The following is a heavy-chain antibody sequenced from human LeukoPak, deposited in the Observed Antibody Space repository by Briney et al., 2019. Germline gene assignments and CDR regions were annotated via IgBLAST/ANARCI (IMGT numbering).Heavy chain of an antibody. CDR3: ARSPYCSSTSCYNKDGDYYYYMDV. V-gene: IGHV4-59*01. Sequence: SETLSLTCTVSGGSISSYYWSWIRQPPGKGLEWIGYIYYSGSTNYNPSLKSRVTISVDTSKNQFSLKLSSVTAADTAVYYCARSPYCSSTSCYNKDGDYYYYMDVWGKGTTVTVSS. CDR2: IYYSGST. J-gene: IGHJ6*03. D-gene: IGHD2-2*02. CDR1: GGSISSYY.